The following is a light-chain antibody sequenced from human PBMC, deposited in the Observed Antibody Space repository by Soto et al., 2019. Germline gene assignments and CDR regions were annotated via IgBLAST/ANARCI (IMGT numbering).Light chain of an antibody. Sequence: DIQMTQSPSSVSASVGDRVTITCRAGRGVSSRLAWYQQKPGNAPKLLIYAASSLQSGVPSRFSGSASGTDFTLTITSLQPEDFATYYCQQANSFPLTFGGGTKVDIK. CDR3: QQANSFPLT. CDR2: AAS. V-gene: IGKV1-12*01. J-gene: IGKJ4*01. CDR1: RGVSSR.